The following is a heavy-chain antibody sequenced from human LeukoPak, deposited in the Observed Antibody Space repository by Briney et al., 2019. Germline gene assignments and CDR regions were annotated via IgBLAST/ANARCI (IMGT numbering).Heavy chain of an antibody. CDR3: AKARWLQLFEFDY. D-gene: IGHD5-24*01. CDR2: ISGSGGST. V-gene: IGHV3-23*01. Sequence: GGSLRLSCAASGFTFSSYAMSWVRQAQGKGLEWVSAISGSGGSTYYADSVKGRFTISRDNSKNTLYLQMNSLRAEDTAVYYCAKARWLQLFEFDYWGQGTLVTVSS. CDR1: GFTFSSYA. J-gene: IGHJ4*02.